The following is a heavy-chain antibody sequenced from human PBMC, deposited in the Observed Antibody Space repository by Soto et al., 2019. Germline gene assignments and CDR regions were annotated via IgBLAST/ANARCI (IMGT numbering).Heavy chain of an antibody. V-gene: IGHV1-24*01. J-gene: IGHJ6*03. CDR1: GYTLTELS. D-gene: IGHD3-9*01. CDR2: FDPEDGET. Sequence: ASVKVSFKVSGYTLTELSMHWVRQAPGKGLEWMGGFDPEDGETIYAQKFQGRVTMTEDTSTDTAYMELSSLRSEDTAVYYCATSGGLRYFDWLLSSHPYYYYMDVWGKGTTVTVSS. CDR3: ATSGGLRYFDWLLSSHPYYYYMDV.